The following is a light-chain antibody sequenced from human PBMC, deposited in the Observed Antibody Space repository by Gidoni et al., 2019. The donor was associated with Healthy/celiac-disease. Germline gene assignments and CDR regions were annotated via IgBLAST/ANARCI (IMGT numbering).Light chain of an antibody. CDR2: EVS. J-gene: IGLJ1*01. CDR3: SSYTSSSTYV. Sequence: QSALPPPASVSGSPGHSITISCPGTSSDVGGYNYVSCYQQHPGKSPKLMIYEVSNRPSGVSNRFSGSKSGNTASLTISGLQAEDEADYYCSSYTSSSTYVFGTGTKVTVL. V-gene: IGLV2-14*01. CDR1: SSDVGGYNY.